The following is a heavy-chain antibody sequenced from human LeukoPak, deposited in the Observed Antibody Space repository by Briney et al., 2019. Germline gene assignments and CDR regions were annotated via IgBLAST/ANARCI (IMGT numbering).Heavy chain of an antibody. CDR3: ARSRGYSGYDLMDV. CDR1: GGSFSGYY. Sequence: SGTLSLTCAVYGGSFSGYYWSWIRQPPGKGLEWIGEINHSGSTNYNPSLKSRVTISVDTSKNQFSLKLSSVTAADTAVYYCARSRGYSGYDLMDVWGQGTTVTVSS. V-gene: IGHV4-34*01. D-gene: IGHD5-12*01. CDR2: INHSGST. J-gene: IGHJ6*02.